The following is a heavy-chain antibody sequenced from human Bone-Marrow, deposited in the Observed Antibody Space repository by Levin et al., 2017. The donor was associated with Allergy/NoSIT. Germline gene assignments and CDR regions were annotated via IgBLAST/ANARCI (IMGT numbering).Heavy chain of an antibody. V-gene: IGHV2-5*02. D-gene: IGHD3-22*01. CDR3: VHTTLIVTDIKDELYFDY. J-gene: IGHJ4*02. CDR1: DFSLNTRGVG. CDR2: IYWDDDK. Sequence: SGPTLVKPTQTLMLTCTFSDFSLNTRGVGVGWVRRPPGKALEWLAVIYWDDDKDYSPSLKSRLTLTKDTSRKQVVLTMTNMDPVDTATSYCVHTTLIVTDIKDELYFDYWAREPWSPSPQ.